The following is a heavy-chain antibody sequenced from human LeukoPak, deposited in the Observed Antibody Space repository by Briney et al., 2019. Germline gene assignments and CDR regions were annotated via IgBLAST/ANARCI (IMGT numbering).Heavy chain of an antibody. V-gene: IGHV1-2*02. Sequence: ASVKVSCNASGYTFTGYYMHWVRQAPGQGLEWMGWINPNSGGTNYAQKFQGRVTMTRDTSISTAYMELSRLRSDDTAVYYCARGGRTTVVIAGYFDYWGQGTLVTVSS. CDR1: GYTFTGYY. D-gene: IGHD4-23*01. CDR2: INPNSGGT. J-gene: IGHJ4*02. CDR3: ARGGRTTVVIAGYFDY.